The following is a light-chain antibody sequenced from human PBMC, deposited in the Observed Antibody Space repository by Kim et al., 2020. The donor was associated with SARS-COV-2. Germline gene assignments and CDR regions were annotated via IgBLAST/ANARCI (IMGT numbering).Light chain of an antibody. CDR1: ALPKQH. CDR3: QSADSSGTYE. CDR2: KDS. J-gene: IGLJ2*01. Sequence: VSPGQTARITCSGDALPKQHAYWYQQKPGQAPVLVIYKDSERPSGIPERFSGSSSGTTVTLTISGVQAEDEADYYCQSADSSGTYEFGGGTQLTVL. V-gene: IGLV3-25*03.